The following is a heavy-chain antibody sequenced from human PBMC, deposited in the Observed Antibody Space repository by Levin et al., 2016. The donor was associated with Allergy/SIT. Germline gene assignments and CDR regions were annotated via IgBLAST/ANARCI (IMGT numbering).Heavy chain of an antibody. V-gene: IGHV5-10-1*01. CDR3: ATSSGYSGYDRYDY. Sequence: GGSLRLSCKGSGYSFTSYWIGWVRQMPGKGLEWMGIIYPGDSYTNYSPSFQGHVTISADKSISTAYLQWSSLKASDTAMYYCATSSGYSGYDRYDYWGQGTLVTVSS. D-gene: IGHD5-12*01. CDR1: GYSFTSYW. CDR2: IYPGDSYT. J-gene: IGHJ4*02.